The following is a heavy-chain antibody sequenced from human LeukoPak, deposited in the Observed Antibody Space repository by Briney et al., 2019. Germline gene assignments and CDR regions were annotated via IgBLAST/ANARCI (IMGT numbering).Heavy chain of an antibody. CDR1: GGSFSGYY. J-gene: IGHJ6*02. Sequence: SETLSLTCAVYGGSFSGYYWNWTRQPPGKGLEWIGEVNHSGSTNYNPSLKSRVTISVDMSKNQFSLKLTSVTAADTAVYYCASGRQLAQYYYYGMAVWGQGTTVTVSS. CDR2: VNHSGST. V-gene: IGHV4-34*01. CDR3: ASGRQLAQYYYYGMAV. D-gene: IGHD6-13*01.